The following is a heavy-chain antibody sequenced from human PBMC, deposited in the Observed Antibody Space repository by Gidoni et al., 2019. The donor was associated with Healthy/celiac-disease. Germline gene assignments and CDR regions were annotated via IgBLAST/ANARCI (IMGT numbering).Heavy chain of an antibody. V-gene: IGHV3-64*01. Sequence: EVQLVESGGGLVQPGGSLRLSCAASGFTFSSYAMHWVRQAPGKGLEYVSAISSNGGSTYYANSVKGRFTISRDNSKNTLYLQMGSLRAEDMAVYYCATDLYSSSSSGILDYWGQGTLVTVSS. CDR3: ATDLYSSSSSGILDY. D-gene: IGHD6-6*01. J-gene: IGHJ4*02. CDR2: ISSNGGST. CDR1: GFTFSSYA.